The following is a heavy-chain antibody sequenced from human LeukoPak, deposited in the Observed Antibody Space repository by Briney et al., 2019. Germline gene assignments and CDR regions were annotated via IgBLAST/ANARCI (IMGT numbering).Heavy chain of an antibody. CDR3: ARDFSTSGAFDY. CDR2: ISYDGSNK. D-gene: IGHD3-10*01. CDR1: GLTFSSYA. V-gene: IGHV3-30-3*01. J-gene: IGHJ4*02. Sequence: GGSLRLSCATSGLTFSSYAMHWVRQAPGKGLEWVAVISYDGSNKYYADSVKGRLTVSRDNSKNTLYLQMNSLRAEDTAVYYCARDFSTSGAFDYWGQGTLVTVSS.